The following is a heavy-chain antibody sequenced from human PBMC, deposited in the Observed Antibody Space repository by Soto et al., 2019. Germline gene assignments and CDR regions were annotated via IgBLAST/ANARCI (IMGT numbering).Heavy chain of an antibody. CDR2: IYYSGST. D-gene: IGHD3-22*01. CDR3: ARTKTHSYDSSGYYHFDY. CDR1: GGSISSGDYY. V-gene: IGHV4-31*03. J-gene: IGHJ4*02. Sequence: SETLSLTCTVSGGSISSGDYYWNWIRQHPGKGLEWIGYIYYSGSTYHNPSLKSRATISADTSKNQFSLKLSSMTAADTAVYYCARTKTHSYDSSGYYHFDYWGQGTLVTVSS.